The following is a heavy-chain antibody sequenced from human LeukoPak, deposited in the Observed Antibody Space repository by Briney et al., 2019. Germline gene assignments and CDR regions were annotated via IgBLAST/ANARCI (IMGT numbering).Heavy chain of an antibody. Sequence: PGGSLRLSCAASGFTFSSYAMSWVRQAPGKGLEWVSRISWNSGSIGYADSVKGRFTISRDNAKNSLYLQMNSLRAEDTALYYCAKGTGSYIHDAFDIWGQGTMVTVSS. CDR1: GFTFSSYA. V-gene: IGHV3-9*01. D-gene: IGHD3-10*01. CDR2: ISWNSGSI. CDR3: AKGTGSYIHDAFDI. J-gene: IGHJ3*02.